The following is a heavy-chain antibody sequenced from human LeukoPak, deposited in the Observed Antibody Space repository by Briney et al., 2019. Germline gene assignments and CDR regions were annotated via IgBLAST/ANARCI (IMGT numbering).Heavy chain of an antibody. V-gene: IGHV4-34*01. D-gene: IGHD6-19*01. CDR1: GGSFSGYY. CDR2: INHSGST. CDR3: ARGWAWGVISGWYLDY. J-gene: IGHJ4*02. Sequence: SETLSLTCAVSGGSFSGYYWSWIRQPPGQGLEWIGEINHSGSTNYNPSLKSRVTISVDTSKNQFSLKLSSVTAADTAVYYCARGWAWGVISGWYLDYWGQGTLVTVSS.